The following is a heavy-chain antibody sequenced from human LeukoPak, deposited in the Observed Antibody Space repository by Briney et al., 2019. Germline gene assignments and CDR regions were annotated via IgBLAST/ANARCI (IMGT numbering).Heavy chain of an antibody. V-gene: IGHV4-59*01. D-gene: IGHD3-10*01. CDR1: GGSISSYY. J-gene: IGHJ4*02. Sequence: SETLSLTCTVSGGSISSYYWSWLRQPPGKGLEWIGYLYNTGSTNYNPSLKSRVTISVGTSKNQFSLKVTSVTAADTAVYYCARGLWFGDENPPYFDYWGQGILVTVSS. CDR3: ARGLWFGDENPPYFDY. CDR2: LYNTGST.